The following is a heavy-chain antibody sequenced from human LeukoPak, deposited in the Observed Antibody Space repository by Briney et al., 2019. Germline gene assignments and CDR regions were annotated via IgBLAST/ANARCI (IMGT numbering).Heavy chain of an antibody. D-gene: IGHD3-16*01. CDR1: GGSFSGYY. CDR2: INHRGST. J-gene: IGHJ4*02. Sequence: SETLSLTCVVYGGSFSGYYWSWIRQSPGKGLEWIGEINHRGSTNYNPSLKSRVTTSVDTSKNQFSLKLPSVTAADTAVYYCARGFGHYFDYWGQGTLVTVSS. V-gene: IGHV4-34*01. CDR3: ARGFGHYFDY.